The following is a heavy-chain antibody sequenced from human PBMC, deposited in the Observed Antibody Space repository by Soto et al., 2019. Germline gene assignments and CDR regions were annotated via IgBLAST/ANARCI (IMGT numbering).Heavy chain of an antibody. CDR2: IYTSGST. Sequence: PSETLSLTCTVSGGSISSYYWSWIRQPAGKGLEWIGRIYTSGSTNYNPSLESRVTMSVDTSKNQFPLKLSSVTAADTAVYYCARSAGSSGYRGPDFDIWGQGTMVTVSS. CDR3: ARSAGSSGYRGPDFDI. V-gene: IGHV4-4*07. J-gene: IGHJ3*02. CDR1: GGSISSYY. D-gene: IGHD3-22*01.